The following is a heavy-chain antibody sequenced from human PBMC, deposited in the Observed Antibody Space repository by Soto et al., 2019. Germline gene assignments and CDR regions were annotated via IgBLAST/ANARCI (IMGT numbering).Heavy chain of an antibody. CDR1: GGYVSSGSYH. J-gene: IGHJ4*02. CDR3: VRGPRGASVTILLSR. V-gene: IGHV4-61*01. CDR2: ILYSGST. D-gene: IGHD4-17*01. Sequence: TLSLTCTVSGGYVSSGSYHWNWIRQSPGKGLEWMGYILYSGSTTYNPSLERRVTMSIDTSMNQFSLKLRSVTAADTAVYYCVRGPRGASVTILLSRWGQGTLVTASS.